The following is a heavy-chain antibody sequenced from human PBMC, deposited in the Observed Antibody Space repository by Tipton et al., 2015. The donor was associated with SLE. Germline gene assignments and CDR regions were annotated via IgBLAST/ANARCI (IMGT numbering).Heavy chain of an antibody. J-gene: IGHJ4*02. Sequence: SGFSFSYYGMHWVRQAPGKGLEWVTFIWFDGSNTFYADSVKGRFTVSRDNYKNTLYLQMDSLRVEDTAVYYCARSSGTAYCGGACYPDFDYWGQGTPVTVSS. CDR1: GFSFSYYG. CDR3: ARSSGTAYCGGACYPDFDY. D-gene: IGHD2-21*02. CDR2: IWFDGSNT. V-gene: IGHV3-33*03.